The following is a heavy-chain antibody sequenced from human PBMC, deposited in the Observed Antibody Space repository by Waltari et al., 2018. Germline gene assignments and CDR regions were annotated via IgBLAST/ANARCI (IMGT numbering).Heavy chain of an antibody. J-gene: IGHJ5*02. Sequence: QVQLQQWGAGLLKPSETLSLTCAVYGGSFSGYYWSWIRQTPGKGLEWIGEINQIGSTTYNPSPKSRGTLSVDTSKNQFSLKLGSVTAADTAVYYCARALYSYGLRRSNWFDPWGQGTLVTVSS. V-gene: IGHV4-34*01. CDR3: ARALYSYGLRRSNWFDP. D-gene: IGHD5-18*01. CDR1: GGSFSGYY. CDR2: INQIGST.